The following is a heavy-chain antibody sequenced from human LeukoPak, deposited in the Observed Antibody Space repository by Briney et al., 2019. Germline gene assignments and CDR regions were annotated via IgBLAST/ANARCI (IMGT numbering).Heavy chain of an antibody. Sequence: GGSLRLSCVASGFTFSNYAMSWVRQAPGKGLEWVSASSGSGGSTYYADSVKGRFTISRDNSKNTLYLQMNSLRAEDTAVYYCARPAVGATSYFDYWGQGTLVTVSS. CDR2: SSGSGGST. V-gene: IGHV3-23*01. J-gene: IGHJ4*02. D-gene: IGHD1-26*01. CDR1: GFTFSNYA. CDR3: ARPAVGATSYFDY.